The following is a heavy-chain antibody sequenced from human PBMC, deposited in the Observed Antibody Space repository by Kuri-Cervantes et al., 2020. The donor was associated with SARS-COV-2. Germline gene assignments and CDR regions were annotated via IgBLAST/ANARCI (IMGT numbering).Heavy chain of an antibody. CDR3: ARSSGWYDY. V-gene: IGHV3-30-3*01. D-gene: IGHD6-19*01. Sequence: GESLKISCAASGFTFSTYAMHWVRQAPGKGLEWVAIISYDGSNKYFADSVKGRFTISRDNSKNTLYLQMNSLRAEDTAMYYCARSSGWYDYWGQGTLVTVSS. CDR2: ISYDGSNK. J-gene: IGHJ4*02. CDR1: GFTFSTYA.